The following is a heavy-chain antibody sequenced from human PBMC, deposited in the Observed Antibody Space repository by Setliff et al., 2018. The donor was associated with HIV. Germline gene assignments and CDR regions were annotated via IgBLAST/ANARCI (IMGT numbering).Heavy chain of an antibody. CDR1: GLTFSSYT. CDR3: ARAGAATAGKSYHYDMDV. Sequence: LGGSLRLSCTASGLTFSSYTLHWVRQAPGKGLEWVGRTRDKARGYTTEYAASVKGRFTISRDDSKNSLYLQMNSLKTEDTAVYYCARAGAATAGKSYHYDMDVWGQGTTVTVSS. V-gene: IGHV3-72*01. J-gene: IGHJ6*02. CDR2: TRDKARGYTT. D-gene: IGHD6-13*01.